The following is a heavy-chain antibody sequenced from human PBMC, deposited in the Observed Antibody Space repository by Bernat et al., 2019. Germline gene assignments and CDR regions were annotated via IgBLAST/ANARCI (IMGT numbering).Heavy chain of an antibody. CDR3: TTDLQTNYYYGMDV. J-gene: IGHJ6*02. Sequence: EVQLVESGGGLVKPWGSLRLSCAASGFTFSNAWMSWVRQAPGKGLEWVGRIKSKTDGGTTDYAAPVKGRFTISRDDSKNTLYLQMNSLKTEDTAVYYCTTDLQTNYYYGMDVWGQGTTVTVSS. CDR2: IKSKTDGGTT. D-gene: IGHD4-17*01. V-gene: IGHV3-15*01. CDR1: GFTFSNAW.